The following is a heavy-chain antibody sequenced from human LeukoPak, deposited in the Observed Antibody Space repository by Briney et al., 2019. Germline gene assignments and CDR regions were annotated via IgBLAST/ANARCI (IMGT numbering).Heavy chain of an antibody. D-gene: IGHD3-22*01. CDR1: AFTFDDYG. CDR2: INWNGGST. V-gene: IGHV3-20*04. Sequence: GGSLRLSCAASAFTFDDYGMSWVRQAPGKGLEWVSGINWNGGSTGYADSVKGRFTISRDNAKNSLYLQMNSLRAEDTALYYCARDLHYYDSSGYRFDIWGQGTMVTVSS. J-gene: IGHJ3*02. CDR3: ARDLHYYDSSGYRFDI.